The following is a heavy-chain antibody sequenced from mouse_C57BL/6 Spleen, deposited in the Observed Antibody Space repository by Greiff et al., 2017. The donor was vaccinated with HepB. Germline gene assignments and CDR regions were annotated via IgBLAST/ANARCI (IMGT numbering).Heavy chain of an antibody. CDR2: INYDGSST. Sequence: EVKLMESEGGLVQPGSSMKLSCTASGFTFSDYYMAWVRQVPEKGLEWVANINYDGSSTYYLDSLKSRFIISRDNAKNILYLQMSSLKSEDTATYYCARDRYYSNYGYFDVWGTGTTVTVSS. V-gene: IGHV5-16*01. D-gene: IGHD2-5*01. J-gene: IGHJ1*03. CDR1: GFTFSDYY. CDR3: ARDRYYSNYGYFDV.